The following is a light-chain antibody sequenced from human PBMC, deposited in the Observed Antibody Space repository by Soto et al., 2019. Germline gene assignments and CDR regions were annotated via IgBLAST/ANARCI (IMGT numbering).Light chain of an antibody. V-gene: IGLV2-14*02. CDR3: SSYTSSNTLYV. Sequence: QSALTQPASVSGSPGQSITISCTGTSSDVGSYNLVSWYQQHPGKAPKLMIYEVSNRPSGVSNRFSGSKSGNTASLTISGLQAEDEADYYCSSYTSSNTLYVFGTGTKLTVL. CDR2: EVS. CDR1: SSDVGSYNL. J-gene: IGLJ1*01.